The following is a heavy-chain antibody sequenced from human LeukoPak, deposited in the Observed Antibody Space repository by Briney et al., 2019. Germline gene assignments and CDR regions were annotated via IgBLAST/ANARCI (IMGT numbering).Heavy chain of an antibody. CDR1: GFTFSSYA. D-gene: IGHD2-2*01. Sequence: GGPLRLSCAASGFTFSSYAMHWVRQAPGKGLEWVAVISYDGSNKYYADSVKGRFTISRDNSKNTLYLQMGSLRAEDMAVYYCATDSSMDYCSSTSCSRGGAFDIWGQGTMVTVSS. J-gene: IGHJ3*02. CDR3: ATDSSMDYCSSTSCSRGGAFDI. V-gene: IGHV3-30*14. CDR2: ISYDGSNK.